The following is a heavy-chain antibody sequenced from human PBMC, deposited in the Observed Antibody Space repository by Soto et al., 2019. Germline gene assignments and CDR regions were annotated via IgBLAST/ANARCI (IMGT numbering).Heavy chain of an antibody. D-gene: IGHD1-26*01. J-gene: IGHJ4*02. V-gene: IGHV3-23*01. CDR1: GFTFSSYA. Sequence: GGSLRLSCAASGFTFSSYALSWVRQAPGKGLEWVSSVSPSGSSYYADSVKGRFTISRDNSKNTLYLQMNSLKAEDSALYYCARSGSYSWLPYWGQGTLVTVSS. CDR3: ARSGSYSWLPY. CDR2: VSPSGSS.